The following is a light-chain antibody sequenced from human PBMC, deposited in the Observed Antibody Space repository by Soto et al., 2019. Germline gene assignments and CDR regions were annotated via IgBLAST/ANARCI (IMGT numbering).Light chain of an antibody. CDR1: QDISSF. CDR2: AAS. CDR3: QQLKTYPRT. J-gene: IGKJ2*01. Sequence: DIQLTQSPSFLSASVGDRVTITCRASQDISSFLAWYQQKAGKAPKLLIFAASTLQSGVPSRFSGSGSGTEFTLTISSLLPEDFATYYCQQLKTYPRTFGQGTKLEIK. V-gene: IGKV1-9*01.